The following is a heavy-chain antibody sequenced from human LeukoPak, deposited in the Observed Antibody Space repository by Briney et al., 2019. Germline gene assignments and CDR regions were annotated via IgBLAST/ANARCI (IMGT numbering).Heavy chain of an antibody. V-gene: IGHV4-31*03. CDR2: IYYSGST. Sequence: PSETLSLTCTVSGGSISSAVYPWSWIRQHPGKGLEWIGSIYYSGSTSSNPSLKSRLTISEDTSKNQFSLNLTSVTAADTAVYYCARVERYHEYFQHWGQGTLVTVSS. J-gene: IGHJ1*01. CDR3: ARVERYHEYFQH. CDR1: GGSISSAVYP. D-gene: IGHD1-26*01.